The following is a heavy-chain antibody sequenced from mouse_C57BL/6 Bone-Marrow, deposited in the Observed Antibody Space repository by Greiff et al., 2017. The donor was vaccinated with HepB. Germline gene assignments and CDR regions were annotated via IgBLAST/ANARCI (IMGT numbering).Heavy chain of an antibody. V-gene: IGHV1-26*01. Sequence: VQLQQSGPELVKPGASVKISCKASGYTFTDYYMNWVKQSHGKSLEWIGDINPNNGGTSYNQKFKGKATLTVDKSSSTAYMELRSLTSEDSAVYYCTTPYGSSYVYLFAYWGQGTLVTVSA. CDR3: TTPYGSSYVYLFAY. CDR1: GYTFTDYY. CDR2: INPNNGGT. J-gene: IGHJ3*01. D-gene: IGHD1-1*01.